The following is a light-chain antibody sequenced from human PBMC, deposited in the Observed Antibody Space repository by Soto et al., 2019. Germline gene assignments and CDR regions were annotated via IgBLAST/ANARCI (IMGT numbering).Light chain of an antibody. CDR2: SAS. J-gene: IGKJ2*01. V-gene: IGKV3-15*01. CDR1: QSISTE. Sequence: EIVMTQPPATLSVSPGERATLSCRASQSISTELAWYQQKPGQTPRLLIYSASTRATGVPARFTGSGSGSEFTLTISGLQSEDFAVYYCQQGHNWPLTFGQGTRLEI. CDR3: QQGHNWPLT.